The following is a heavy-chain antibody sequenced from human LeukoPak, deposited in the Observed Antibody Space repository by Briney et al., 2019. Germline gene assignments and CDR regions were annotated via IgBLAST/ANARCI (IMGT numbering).Heavy chain of an antibody. CDR2: MYYSGST. D-gene: IGHD1-26*01. V-gene: IGHV4-59*08. Sequence: SETLSLTCTVSGASISRYYWSWIRQPPGKGLEWIAFMYYSGSTNYNPSLKSRVTISVDTSKNQFSLKLRSVTAADTAVYYCARRSISGKSWDYFDYWGQGTLVTVSS. CDR1: GASISRYY. CDR3: ARRSISGKSWDYFDY. J-gene: IGHJ4*02.